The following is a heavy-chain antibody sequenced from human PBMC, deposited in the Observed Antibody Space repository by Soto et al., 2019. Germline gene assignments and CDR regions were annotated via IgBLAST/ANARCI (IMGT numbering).Heavy chain of an antibody. CDR1: GFTFSSHA. J-gene: IGHJ4*02. Sequence: EVQLLDAGGGLAHPGGSLRLSCGVSGFTFSSHAMSWVRQAPGKGLECVSGISGSGGTTFYADSVKGRFTISRDNSKKPFSLQMNGLRAEDPAFYYCARPPYVFWTPAQFYLAHGGQGTRVTVPS. CDR3: ARPPYVFWTPAQFYLAH. CDR2: ISGSGGTT. V-gene: IGHV3-23*01. D-gene: IGHD3-3*01.